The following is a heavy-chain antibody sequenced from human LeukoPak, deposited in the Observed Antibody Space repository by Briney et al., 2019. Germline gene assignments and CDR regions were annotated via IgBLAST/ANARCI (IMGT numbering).Heavy chain of an antibody. J-gene: IGHJ3*02. CDR2: IYYSGSA. Sequence: SETLSLTCTVSGGSISSSSYYWGWIRQPPGKGLEWIGSIYYSGSAYYNPSLKSRVTISVDTSKNQFSLKLSSVTAADTAVYYCARGGGYSYGYYAFDIWGQGTMVTVSS. CDR1: GGSISSSSYY. D-gene: IGHD5-18*01. CDR3: ARGGGYSYGYYAFDI. V-gene: IGHV4-39*01.